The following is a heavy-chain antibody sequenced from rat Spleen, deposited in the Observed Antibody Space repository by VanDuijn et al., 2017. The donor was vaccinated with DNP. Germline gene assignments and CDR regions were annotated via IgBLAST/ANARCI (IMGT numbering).Heavy chain of an antibody. Sequence: EVQLVESGGDLVQPGRSLKLSCVASGFTFNNYWMTWIRQVPGKGLEWVASITSSGGSTYYPDSVKGRFTISRDNAKNTLYLQMNSLRSEDTATYYCARDSLNNAGAMDAWGQGTSVTVSS. CDR3: ARDSLNNAGAMDA. J-gene: IGHJ4*01. D-gene: IGHD1-10*01. CDR1: GFTFNNYW. V-gene: IGHV5-31*01. CDR2: ITSSGGST.